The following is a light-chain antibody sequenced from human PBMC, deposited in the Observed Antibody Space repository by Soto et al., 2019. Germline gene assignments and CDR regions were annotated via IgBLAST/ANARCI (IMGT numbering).Light chain of an antibody. CDR2: AAS. CDR1: QGISSF. J-gene: IGKJ4*01. Sequence: IQLTQSPSSLSASVGDSVAITFLASQGISSFLAWYQQKPGKAPKLLIYAASSLQSGVPSRFSGSGSGTDFTLTISSLQPEDFATYYCQQANSFPLTFGGGTKVDIK. V-gene: IGKV1-12*01. CDR3: QQANSFPLT.